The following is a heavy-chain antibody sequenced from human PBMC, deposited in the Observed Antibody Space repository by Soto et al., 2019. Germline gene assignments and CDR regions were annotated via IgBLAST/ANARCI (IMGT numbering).Heavy chain of an antibody. CDR1: GFTFSSYW. CDR3: ARVMVRGVSGFDY. J-gene: IGHJ4*02. V-gene: IGHV3-74*01. CDR2: INSDGSST. D-gene: IGHD3-10*01. Sequence: GESLKISCAASGFTFSSYWMHWVRQAPGKGLVWVSRINSDGSSTSYADSVKGRFTISRDNAKNTLYLQMTSLRAEDTAVYYCARVMVRGVSGFDYWGQGTLVTVSS.